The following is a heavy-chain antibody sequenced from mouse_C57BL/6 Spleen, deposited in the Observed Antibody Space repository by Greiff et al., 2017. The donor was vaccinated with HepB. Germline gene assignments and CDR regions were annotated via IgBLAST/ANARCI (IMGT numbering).Heavy chain of an antibody. V-gene: IGHV14-2*01. CDR2: IDPEDGET. CDR3: ARRDDGSSTVGWYFDV. D-gene: IGHD1-1*01. Sequence: EVQLQQSGAELVKPGASVKLSCTASGFNIKDYYMHWVKQRTEQGLEWIGRIDPEDGETKYAPKFQGKATITADTSSNTADLQLSSLTSEDAAVYYCARRDDGSSTVGWYFDVWGTGTTVTVSA. J-gene: IGHJ1*03. CDR1: GFNIKDYY.